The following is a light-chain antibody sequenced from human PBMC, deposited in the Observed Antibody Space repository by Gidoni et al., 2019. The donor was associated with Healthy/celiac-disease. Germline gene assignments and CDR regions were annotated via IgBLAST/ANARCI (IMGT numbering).Light chain of an antibody. J-gene: IGKJ1*01. V-gene: IGKV3-15*01. Sequence: SVSSNLAWYQQKPGQAPRLLIYGASTRATGIPARFSGSGSGTEFTLTISSLQSEDFAVYYCQQYNNWPPWTFGQXTKVVIK. CDR2: GAS. CDR3: QQYNNWPPWT. CDR1: SVSSN.